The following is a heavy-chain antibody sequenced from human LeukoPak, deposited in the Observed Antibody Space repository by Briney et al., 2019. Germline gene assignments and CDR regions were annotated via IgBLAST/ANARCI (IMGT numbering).Heavy chain of an antibody. V-gene: IGHV3-43D*04. D-gene: IGHD5-12*01. CDR1: GFTFDDYA. CDR2: ISWDGGST. J-gene: IGHJ6*04. Sequence: PGGSLRLSCAASGFTFDDYAMHWVRQAPGKGLEWVSLISWDGGSTYYAVSVKGRFTISRDNSRHTLYLQMNSLGAEDTALYYCAKDKEYSGFGPILSGYYYGMDVWGKGTTVTVSS. CDR3: AKDKEYSGFGPILSGYYYGMDV.